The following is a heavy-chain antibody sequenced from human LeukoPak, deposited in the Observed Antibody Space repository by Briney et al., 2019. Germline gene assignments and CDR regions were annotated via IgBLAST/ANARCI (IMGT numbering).Heavy chain of an antibody. J-gene: IGHJ4*02. V-gene: IGHV4-61*02. D-gene: IGHD5-12*01. CDR3: ARDRVATISMYYFDY. CDR2: IYTSGST. CDR1: GGSISSGSYY. Sequence: SQTLSLTCTVSGGSISSGSYYWSWIRQPAGKGLEWIGRIYTSGSTNYNPSLKSRVTISVDTSKNQFSLKLSSVTAADTAVYYCARDRVATISMYYFDYWGQGTLVTVSS.